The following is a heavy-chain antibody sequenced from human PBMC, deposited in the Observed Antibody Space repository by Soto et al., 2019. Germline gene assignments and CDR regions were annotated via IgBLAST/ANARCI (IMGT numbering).Heavy chain of an antibody. D-gene: IGHD3-3*01. J-gene: IGHJ6*03. CDR3: ARLYYDFWSGTSDYMDV. V-gene: IGHV3-48*01. CDR2: ISSSSSTI. CDR1: GFTFSSYS. Sequence: PGGSLRLSCAASGFTFSSYSMNWVRQAPGKGLEWVSYISSSSSTIYYADSVKGRFTISRDNAKNSLYLQMNSLRAEDTAVYYCARLYYDFWSGTSDYMDVWGKGTTVTVSS.